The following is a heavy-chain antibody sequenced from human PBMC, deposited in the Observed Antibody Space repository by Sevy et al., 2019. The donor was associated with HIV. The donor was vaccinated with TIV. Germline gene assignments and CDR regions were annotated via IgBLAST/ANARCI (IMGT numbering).Heavy chain of an antibody. CDR2: IKEDGSDK. Sequence: GGSLRLSCAASGFTLSSFWMTWVRQAPGKGLEWVANIKEDGSDKNYLDSVKGRFTISRDNAKNSLYLQMNSLRAEDTAVYYCAGDKNHYDRSAYYDAFDIWGQGTMVTVSS. CDR1: GFTLSSFW. CDR3: AGDKNHYDRSAYYDAFDI. D-gene: IGHD3-22*01. J-gene: IGHJ3*02. V-gene: IGHV3-7*03.